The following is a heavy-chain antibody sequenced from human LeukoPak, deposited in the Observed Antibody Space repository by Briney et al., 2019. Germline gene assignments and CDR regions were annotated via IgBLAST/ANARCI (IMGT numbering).Heavy chain of an antibody. D-gene: IGHD4-17*01. CDR2: INQDGSER. V-gene: IGHV3-7*01. CDR1: GFTFNTHW. CDR3: ARDHYGRFDY. J-gene: IGHJ4*02. Sequence: GGSLRLSCAASGFTFNTHWMAWLRQAPGKGLEWVANINQDGSERYYMDSVKGRFTISRDNAKNSLFLQMDSLRAEDTTMYYCARDHYGRFDYWGQGTLVTVSS.